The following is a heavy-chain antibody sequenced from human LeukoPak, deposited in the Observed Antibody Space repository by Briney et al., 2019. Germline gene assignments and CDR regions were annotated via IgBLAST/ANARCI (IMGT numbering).Heavy chain of an antibody. J-gene: IGHJ3*02. CDR1: GYTFTSYD. CDR3: ARGDSTYDAFDI. CDR2: MNPNSGNT. D-gene: IGHD3-22*01. V-gene: IGHV1-8*01. Sequence: ASVKASCKASGYTFTSYDINWVRQATGQGLEWMGSMNPNSGNTGYAQKFQGRVTMTRNTSISTAYMELSSLRSEDTAVYYCARGDSTYDAFDIWGQGTMVTVSS.